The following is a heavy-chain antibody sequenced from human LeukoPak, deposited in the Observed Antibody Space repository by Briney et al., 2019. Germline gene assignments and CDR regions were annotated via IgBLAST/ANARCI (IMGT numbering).Heavy chain of an antibody. V-gene: IGHV5-51*01. CDR1: GYSFTSYW. CDR2: IYPGDSDT. Sequence: GESLKISWKGSGYSFTSYWIGWGRRMPGKGLEWMGIIYPGDSDTSSTTSFQGQVTISADTSISTAYLQWSSLKASDTAMYYCARLPPPSSPYYHYYYMDVWGKGTTVTVSS. J-gene: IGHJ6*03. CDR3: ARLPPPSSPYYHYYYMDV.